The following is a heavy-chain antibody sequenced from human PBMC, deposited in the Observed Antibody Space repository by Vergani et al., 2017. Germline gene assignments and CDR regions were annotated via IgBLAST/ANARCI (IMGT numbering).Heavy chain of an antibody. Sequence: EVQLVESGGGWVQPGGSLKLSCAASGFTFSGSAMHWVRQASWKGREWVGRIRSKANSYATAYAASVKGRFNISRDDSKTTAYLQMNSLKTEDTAVYYCRPGWSLSPFDYWGQGTLVTVSS. D-gene: IGHD3-3*01. V-gene: IGHV3-73*02. CDR3: RPGWSLSPFDY. CDR2: IRSKANSYAT. CDR1: GFTFSGSA. J-gene: IGHJ4*02.